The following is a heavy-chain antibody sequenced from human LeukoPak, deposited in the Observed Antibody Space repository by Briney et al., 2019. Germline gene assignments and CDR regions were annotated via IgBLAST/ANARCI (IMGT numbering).Heavy chain of an antibody. V-gene: IGHV5-51*01. D-gene: IGHD2-2*01. CDR3: ARIPCSSTSCRKRFDY. CDR2: IYPGDSDT. CDR1: GYSFPTYW. J-gene: IGHJ4*02. Sequence: GESLKISCKASGYSFPTYWIGWVRQMPGKGLEWMGIIYPGDSDTRYGPSFQGQVTISADKSISTAYLQWSSLKASDTAMYYCARIPCSSTSCRKRFDYWGQGTLVTVSS.